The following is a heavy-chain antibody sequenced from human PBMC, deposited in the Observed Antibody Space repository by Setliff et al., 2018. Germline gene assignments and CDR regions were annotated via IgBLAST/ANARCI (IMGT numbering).Heavy chain of an antibody. CDR2: VFYTEGT. J-gene: IGHJ4*02. Sequence: SETLSLTCTVSGGSLTGTSNYWAWIRQPPGKGLEWIGSVFYTEGTHYNESLKSRLAISLDTSKNQVSLRLSSVTAADTAVYYCANRGYDGSGKYYTLYLDYWGQGTLVTVSS. V-gene: IGHV4-39*01. D-gene: IGHD3-10*01. CDR1: GGSLTGTSNY. CDR3: ANRGYDGSGKYYTLYLDY.